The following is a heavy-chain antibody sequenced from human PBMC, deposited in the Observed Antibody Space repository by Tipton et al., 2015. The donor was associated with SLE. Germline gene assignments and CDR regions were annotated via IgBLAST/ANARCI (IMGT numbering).Heavy chain of an antibody. Sequence: TLSLTCTVSGGSFRSHYWSWIRQPPGKGLEWIGYIYYSGSTNYNPSLKSRVTISVDTSKNQFSLKLSSVTAADTAVYYCARSAGYGSSWAHFDYWGQGTLVTVSS. D-gene: IGHD6-13*01. CDR2: IYYSGST. CDR1: GGSFRSHY. CDR3: ARSAGYGSSWAHFDY. V-gene: IGHV4-59*11. J-gene: IGHJ4*02.